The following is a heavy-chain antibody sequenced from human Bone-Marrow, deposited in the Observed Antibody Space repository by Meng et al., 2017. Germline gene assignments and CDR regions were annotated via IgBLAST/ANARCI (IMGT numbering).Heavy chain of an antibody. CDR1: GYTFTSYG. D-gene: IGHD3-22*01. J-gene: IGHJ4*02. CDR2: ISAYNGNT. Sequence: VPLVQCGADVEKPGASVKVSCKASGYTFTSYGISWVRQAPGQGLEWMGWISAYNGNTNYAQKLQGRVTMTTDTSTSTAYMELRSLRSDDTAVYYCARDPHYYDSSGYFPFDYWGQGTLVTVSS. CDR3: ARDPHYYDSSGYFPFDY. V-gene: IGHV1-18*01.